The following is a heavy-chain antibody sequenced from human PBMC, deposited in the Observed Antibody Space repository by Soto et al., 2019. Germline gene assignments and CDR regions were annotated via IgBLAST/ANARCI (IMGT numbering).Heavy chain of an antibody. CDR2: ISAYNGNT. CDR3: ASIYYDSSGYRGYYYGMDV. V-gene: IGHV1-18*04. Sequence: ASVKVSCKASGYTFTSYGISWVRQAPGQGLEWMGRISAYNGNTNYAQKLQGRVTMTTDTSTSTAYMELRSLRSDDTAAYYCASIYYDSSGYRGYYYGMDVWGQGTTVTVSS. J-gene: IGHJ6*02. D-gene: IGHD3-22*01. CDR1: GYTFTSYG.